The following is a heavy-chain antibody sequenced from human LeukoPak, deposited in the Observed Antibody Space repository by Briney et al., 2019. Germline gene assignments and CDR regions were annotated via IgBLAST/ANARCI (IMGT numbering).Heavy chain of an antibody. Sequence: SETLSLTCAVYGGSFSGYYWSWIRQPPGKGLEWIGEINHSGSTNYNPSLKSRVTISVDTSKNQFSLKLSSVTAADTAVYYCARDRGGWQFDYWGQGTLVTVSS. D-gene: IGHD6-19*01. V-gene: IGHV4-34*01. J-gene: IGHJ4*02. CDR3: ARDRGGWQFDY. CDR2: INHSGST. CDR1: GGSFSGYY.